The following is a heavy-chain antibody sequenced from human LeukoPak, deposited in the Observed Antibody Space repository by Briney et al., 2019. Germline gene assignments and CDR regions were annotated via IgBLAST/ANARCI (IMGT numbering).Heavy chain of an antibody. Sequence: SVKVSCKASGGTFISYAISWVRQAPGQGLEWMGGIIPIFGTANYAQKFQGRVTMTRDTSTSTVYMELSSLRSEDTAVYYCAREGATPEFDYWGQGTLVTVSS. J-gene: IGHJ4*02. D-gene: IGHD1-26*01. V-gene: IGHV1-69*05. CDR1: GGTFISYA. CDR2: IIPIFGTA. CDR3: AREGATPEFDY.